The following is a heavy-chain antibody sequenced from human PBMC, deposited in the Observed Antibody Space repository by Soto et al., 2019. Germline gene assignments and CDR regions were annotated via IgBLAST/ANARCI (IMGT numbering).Heavy chain of an antibody. V-gene: IGHV3-30-3*01. J-gene: IGHJ6*02. CDR3: ARDVESGSSQYYYYYYGIDV. CDR1: GFTFSSYA. CDR2: ISYDGSNK. D-gene: IGHD1-26*01. Sequence: LRLSCAASGFTFSSYAMHWVRQAPGKGLEWVAVISYDGSNKYYADSVKGRFTISRDNSKNTLYPQMNSLRAEDTAVYYCARDVESGSSQYYYYYYGIDVWGQGPTVTVYS.